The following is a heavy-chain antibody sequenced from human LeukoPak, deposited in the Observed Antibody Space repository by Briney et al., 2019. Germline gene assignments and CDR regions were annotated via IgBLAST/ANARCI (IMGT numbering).Heavy chain of an antibody. Sequence: SETLSLTCTVSGGSITTSDNYWGWIRQPPGKGLEWIGRIYTSGSTNYNPSLKSRVTISVDTSKNQFSLKLSSVTAADTAVYFCAREGDYYDTSGTLEYWGQGTLVTVSS. CDR3: AREGDYYDTSGTLEY. CDR1: GGSITTSDNY. D-gene: IGHD3-22*01. V-gene: IGHV4-61*02. CDR2: IYTSGST. J-gene: IGHJ4*02.